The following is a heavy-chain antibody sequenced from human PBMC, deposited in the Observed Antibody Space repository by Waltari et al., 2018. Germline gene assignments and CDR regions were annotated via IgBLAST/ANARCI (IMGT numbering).Heavy chain of an antibody. J-gene: IGHJ4*02. D-gene: IGHD3-10*01. V-gene: IGHV1-2*02. Sequence: QVQLVQSGAEVKKPGASVKVSCQASGYTFTGYDMHWVRQAPGQGLEWMGWINPNSGGTNYAQKFQGRVTMTRDTSISTAYMELSRLRSDDTAVYYCARDKSTMVRGVTRTLGYWGQGTLVTVSS. CDR1: GYTFTGYD. CDR2: INPNSGGT. CDR3: ARDKSTMVRGVTRTLGY.